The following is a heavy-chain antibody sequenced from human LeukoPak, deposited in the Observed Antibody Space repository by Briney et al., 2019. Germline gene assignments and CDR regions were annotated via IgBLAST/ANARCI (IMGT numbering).Heavy chain of an antibody. V-gene: IGHV1-2*02. Sequence: ASVKVSCKASGYTFTGYYMHWVRQAPGQGLEWMGWINPNSGGTNYAQKFQGRVTMTRDTSISTAYMELSRLRSDDTAVYYCARDGVAAAGGLPVGYWGQGTLVTVSS. CDR3: ARDGVAAAGGLPVGY. CDR2: INPNSGGT. CDR1: GYTFTGYY. J-gene: IGHJ4*02. D-gene: IGHD6-13*01.